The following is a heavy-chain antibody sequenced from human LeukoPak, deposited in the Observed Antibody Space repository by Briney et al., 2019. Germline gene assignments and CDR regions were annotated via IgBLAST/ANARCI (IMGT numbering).Heavy chain of an antibody. CDR1: GASLSSAHG. Sequence: SETLSLTCTVSGASLSSAHGWSWIRQPPGKGLEWIGYSQNSGCTNCNPSLKSRVTISVDTSKNQFSLKLSSVTAADTAVYYCARESYDFWSGPLGFFDYWGQGTLVTVSS. V-gene: IGHV4-61*01. CDR2: SQNSGCT. CDR3: ARESYDFWSGPLGFFDY. D-gene: IGHD3-3*01. J-gene: IGHJ4*02.